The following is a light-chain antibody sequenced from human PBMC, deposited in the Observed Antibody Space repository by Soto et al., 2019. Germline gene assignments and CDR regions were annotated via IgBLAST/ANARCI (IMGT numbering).Light chain of an antibody. CDR2: RTS. J-gene: IGKJ4*01. CDR1: QSVSSSY. V-gene: IGKV3-20*01. Sequence: EIVLTQSPGTLSLSPGERATLSCRASQSVSSSYLAWYQQKPGQAPRLLIYRTSNRATGIPDRFSGSGSGTDFTLTISRLEPEDFEVYYCQQYGNSPFTFGGGTKVDIK. CDR3: QQYGNSPFT.